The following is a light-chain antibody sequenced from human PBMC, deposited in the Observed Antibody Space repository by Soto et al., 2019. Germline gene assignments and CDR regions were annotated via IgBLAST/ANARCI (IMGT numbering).Light chain of an antibody. Sequence: DIVMTQSPDSLAVSLGERATINCKSSQSILYSANNNNYLAWYQQKPGQPPKLLIYWASTRESGVPDRFSGSGSGTDFTLTISSLQAEDVAVYYCQQYSGTPLTFGGGTKVEIK. V-gene: IGKV4-1*01. CDR1: QSILYSANNNNY. CDR3: QQYSGTPLT. CDR2: WAS. J-gene: IGKJ4*01.